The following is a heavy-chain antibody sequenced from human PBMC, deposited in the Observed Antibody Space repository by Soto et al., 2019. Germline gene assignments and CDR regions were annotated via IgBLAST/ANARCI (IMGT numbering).Heavy chain of an antibody. CDR3: ARGGGHGASSGNSSLGN. J-gene: IGHJ4*02. Sequence: SETLSRTCTVAGGSVSSGRYYWSWVRQPPGKGLEWIGYIYYSGNTNYNPTLKSRVTISVDPSNNKLSLNLSSVTAADTAGYYCARGGGHGASSGNSSLGNWGQESLVTVSS. D-gene: IGHD2-15*01. CDR2: IYYSGNT. V-gene: IGHV4-61*01. CDR1: GGSVSSGRYY.